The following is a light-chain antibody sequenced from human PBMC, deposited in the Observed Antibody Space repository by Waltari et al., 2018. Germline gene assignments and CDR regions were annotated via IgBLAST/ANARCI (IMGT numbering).Light chain of an antibody. Sequence: EIVMPQSPATLSVSPGERATLSCKASQSVITNLAWYQQKPGQPPRPLLYGASARATGIPDRFSGSGFGTEFTLAISSLQSEDSAIYYCQQYHNWPRVFGQGTKVEIK. CDR3: QQYHNWPRV. J-gene: IGKJ1*01. V-gene: IGKV3-15*01. CDR2: GAS. CDR1: QSVITN.